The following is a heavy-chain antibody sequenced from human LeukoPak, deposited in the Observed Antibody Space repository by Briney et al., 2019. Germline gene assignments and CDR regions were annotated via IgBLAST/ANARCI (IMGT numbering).Heavy chain of an antibody. D-gene: IGHD2-15*01. CDR2: ISGSGGST. CDR1: GFTFSSYA. V-gene: IGHV3-23*01. Sequence: PGGSLRLSCAASGFTFSSYAMSWVRQAPGKGLEWVSAISGSGGSTYYADSVKGRFTISRDNSKNTLYLQMSSLRAEDTAVYYCAKDLLRRSIGYFDYWGQGTLVTVSS. J-gene: IGHJ4*02. CDR3: AKDLLRRSIGYFDY.